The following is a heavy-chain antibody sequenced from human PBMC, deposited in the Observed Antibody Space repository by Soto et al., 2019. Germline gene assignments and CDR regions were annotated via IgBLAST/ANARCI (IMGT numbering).Heavy chain of an antibody. CDR3: ARESLEHSSSGGLDV. V-gene: IGHV4-61*01. Sequence: QVQLQESGPGLVKPSETLSLTCTVSGGSVSSGSYYWSWFRQPPGKGLQWIAYVSYTGSTNYNPSLQSRVTISVDTSKNQFSLTLRSLTAADTAVYYCARESLEHSSSGGLDVWGQGTTVTVSS. CDR2: VSYTGST. D-gene: IGHD2-21*01. CDR1: GGSVSSGSYY. J-gene: IGHJ6*02.